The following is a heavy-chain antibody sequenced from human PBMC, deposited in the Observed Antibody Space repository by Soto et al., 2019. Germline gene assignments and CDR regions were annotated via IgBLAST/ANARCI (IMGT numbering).Heavy chain of an antibody. CDR3: ARGIVGATRWYYDMDV. CDR1: GGTFSSYA. D-gene: IGHD1-26*01. Sequence: QVQLVQSGAEVKKPGSSVKVSCKASGGTFSSYAISWVRQAPGQGLEWMGGIIPIFGTANCAQKFQGRVTITADESTSTAYMELSSLRSEDTAVYYCARGIVGATRWYYDMDVWGQGTTVSVSS. J-gene: IGHJ6*02. CDR2: IIPIFGTA. V-gene: IGHV1-69*01.